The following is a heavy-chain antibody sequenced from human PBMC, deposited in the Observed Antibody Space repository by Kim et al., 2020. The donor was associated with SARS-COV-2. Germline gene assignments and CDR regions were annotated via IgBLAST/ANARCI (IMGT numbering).Heavy chain of an antibody. CDR2: ISYDGSNK. CDR1: GFTFSSYA. CDR3: ARDIRVLWFGELFSYPGGIDY. D-gene: IGHD3-10*01. J-gene: IGHJ4*02. V-gene: IGHV3-30*04. Sequence: GGSLRLSCAASGFTFSSYAMHWVRQAPGKGLEWVAVISYDGSNKYYADSVKGRFTISRDNSKNTLYLQMNSLRAEDTAVYYCARDIRVLWFGELFSYPGGIDYWGQGTLVTVSS.